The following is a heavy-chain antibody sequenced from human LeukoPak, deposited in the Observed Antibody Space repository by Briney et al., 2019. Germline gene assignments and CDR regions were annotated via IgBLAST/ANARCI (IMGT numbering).Heavy chain of an antibody. CDR2: ISSSSGYI. J-gene: IGHJ3*01. CDR1: GFTFDDYS. V-gene: IGHV3-21*01. Sequence: GGSLRLSCAASGFTFDDYSMNWVRQAPGKGLEWVSFISSSSGYIFYADSMKGRFTISRDNAKNSLYLQMNSLRAEDTAIYYCTRDLRIAMIADAFDLWGQGTMVIVSS. D-gene: IGHD3-22*01. CDR3: TRDLRIAMIADAFDL.